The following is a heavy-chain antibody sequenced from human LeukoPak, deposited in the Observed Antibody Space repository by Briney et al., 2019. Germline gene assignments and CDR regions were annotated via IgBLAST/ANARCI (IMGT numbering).Heavy chain of an antibody. CDR1: GYTFTSYD. V-gene: IGHV1-8*01. J-gene: IGHJ6*02. D-gene: IGHD5-18*01. CDR2: MNPNSGNT. Sequence: ASVKVSCKASGYTFTSYDINWVRQATGQGLEWMGWMNPNSGNTGYAQKFQGRVTMTRNTSISTAYMELSSLRSEDTAVYYCARDYARGYSYGNYYGMDVWGQGTTVTVSS. CDR3: ARDYARGYSYGNYYGMDV.